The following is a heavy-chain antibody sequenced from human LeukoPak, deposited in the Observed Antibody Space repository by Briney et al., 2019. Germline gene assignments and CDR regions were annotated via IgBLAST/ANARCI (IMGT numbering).Heavy chain of an antibody. CDR1: GFTFNSYA. Sequence: PGGSLRLSCAASGFTFNSYAMTWVHQAPEKGLEWVSSIIDSGISTYYEDSVKGRFSISRDNSKNTLYLQMNSLRAEDTAVYYCAKGSRGSYDYWGQGTLVTVSS. D-gene: IGHD1-26*01. CDR2: IIDSGIST. J-gene: IGHJ4*02. CDR3: AKGSRGSYDY. V-gene: IGHV3-23*01.